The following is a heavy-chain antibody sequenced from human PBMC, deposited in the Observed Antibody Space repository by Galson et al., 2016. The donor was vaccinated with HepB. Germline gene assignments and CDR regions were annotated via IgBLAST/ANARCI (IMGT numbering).Heavy chain of an antibody. CDR1: GFDFSTYA. D-gene: IGHD2-2*01. Sequence: SLRLSCAASGFDFSTYAMSWIRQAPGKGLERVANIKHDGSEKYYVDSVRGRFAISRDNAKDSLYLQMDSLRVEDTALYYCARDRYCDSIGCYYFDYWGQGTLVTVSS. V-gene: IGHV3-7*01. CDR2: IKHDGSEK. J-gene: IGHJ4*02. CDR3: ARDRYCDSIGCYYFDY.